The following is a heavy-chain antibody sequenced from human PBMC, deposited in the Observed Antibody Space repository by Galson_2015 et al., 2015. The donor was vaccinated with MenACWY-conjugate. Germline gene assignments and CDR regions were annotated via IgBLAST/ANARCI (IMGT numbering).Heavy chain of an antibody. V-gene: IGHV4-4*02. Sequence: EWIGNIYHTGSTNYNPSLKSRVTISVDKSKNQFSLKLSSVTAADTAVYYCARKGYSSSLFDYWGQGTLVTVSS. D-gene: IGHD6-6*01. CDR2: IYHTGST. CDR3: ARKGYSSSLFDY. J-gene: IGHJ4*02.